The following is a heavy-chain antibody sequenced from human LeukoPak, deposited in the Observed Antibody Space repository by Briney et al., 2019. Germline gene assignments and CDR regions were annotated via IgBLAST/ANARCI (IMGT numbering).Heavy chain of an antibody. CDR3: ARELLYSRRWYTGVSFDY. D-gene: IGHD6-13*01. CDR2: IKHDGGEK. J-gene: IGHJ4*02. V-gene: IGHV3-7*01. Sequence: GGSLRLSCAASGFTFSSYSMSWVRQAPGKGLEWVANIKHDGGEKYYVDSVKGRFTISRDNAKNSLYLQMNSLRAEETAVYYCARELLYSRRWYTGVSFDYWGRGTLVTVSS. CDR1: GFTFSSYS.